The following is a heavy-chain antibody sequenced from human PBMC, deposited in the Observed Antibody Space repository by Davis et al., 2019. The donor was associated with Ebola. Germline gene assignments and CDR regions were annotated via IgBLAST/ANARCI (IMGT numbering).Heavy chain of an antibody. V-gene: IGHV4-59*08. J-gene: IGHJ4*02. CDR3: ARRGELLRSAFDY. Sequence: MPSETLSLTCTVPGGSISSYYWRWIRQPPGKGLEWIGYIYYSGSTNYNPSLKSRVTISVDTSKNQFSLKPSSVTAADTAVYYCARRGELLRSAFDYWGQGTLVTVSS. D-gene: IGHD1-26*01. CDR2: IYYSGST. CDR1: GGSISSYY.